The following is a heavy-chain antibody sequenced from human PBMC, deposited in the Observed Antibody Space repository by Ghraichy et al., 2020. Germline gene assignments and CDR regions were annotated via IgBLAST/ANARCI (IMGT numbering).Heavy chain of an antibody. V-gene: IGHV3-64D*06. CDR3: VKDRRGTYRAPFDY. J-gene: IGHJ4*02. CDR1: GFSFSTYA. D-gene: IGHD2-15*01. CDR2: ISSNGGST. Sequence: GGSLRLSCSASGFSFSTYAMHWVRQAPGKGLEYVSAISSNGGSTYYADSVKGRFTISRDNSKSTLYLQMSSLRPEDTAVYYCVKDRRGTYRAPFDYWGQGTLVTVPS.